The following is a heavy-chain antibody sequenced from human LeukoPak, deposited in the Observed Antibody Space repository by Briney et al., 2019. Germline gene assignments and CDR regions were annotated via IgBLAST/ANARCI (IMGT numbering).Heavy chain of an antibody. CDR2: IKQDGSET. V-gene: IGHV3-7*01. CDR1: GFTFSNYW. Sequence: GGSLRLSCAASGFTFSNYWINWVRQAPGKGLEWVANIKQDGSETYCVDSVKGRFTISRDNAKNSLYLQMNSLRAEDTAVYYCARGGGYSYGSFDYWAREPWSPFPQ. D-gene: IGHD5-18*01. CDR3: ARGGGYSYGSFDY. J-gene: IGHJ4*02.